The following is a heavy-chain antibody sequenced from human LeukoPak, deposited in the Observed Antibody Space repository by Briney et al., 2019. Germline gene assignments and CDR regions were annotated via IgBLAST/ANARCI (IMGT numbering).Heavy chain of an antibody. CDR2: IYYSGST. V-gene: IGHV4-39*01. D-gene: IGHD3-10*01. CDR1: GGSISSSSYY. CDR3: ARTVRGLITESGGFDY. J-gene: IGHJ4*02. Sequence: PSETLSLTCTVSGGSISSSSYYWGWIRQPPGKGLEWIGSIYYSGSTYYNPSLKSRVTISVDTSKNQFSLKLSSVTAADTAVYYCARTVRGLITESGGFDYWGQGTLVTVSS.